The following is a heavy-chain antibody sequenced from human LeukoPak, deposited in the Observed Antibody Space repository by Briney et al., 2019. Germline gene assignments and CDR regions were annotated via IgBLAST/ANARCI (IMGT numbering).Heavy chain of an antibody. D-gene: IGHD6-13*01. CDR3: ARDRRAAGSIFDF. CDR2: IYYNGSP. J-gene: IGHJ4*02. CDR1: GDSVSTYY. Sequence: SETLSLTRTVSGDSVSTYYWSCIRQPPGKGLEWIGNIYYNGSPNYNPSLKGRVTISIDRSKNQFSLKLSSVTAADTAVYFCARDRRAAGSIFDFWGQGTLVTVSS. V-gene: IGHV4-59*02.